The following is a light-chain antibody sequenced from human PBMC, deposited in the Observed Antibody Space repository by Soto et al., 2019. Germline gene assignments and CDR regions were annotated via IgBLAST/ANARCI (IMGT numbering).Light chain of an antibody. V-gene: IGLV2-8*01. J-gene: IGLJ1*01. CDR1: SSDVGGYNY. CDR3: SSYAGSNNSYV. CDR2: EVS. Sequence: QSALTQPPSASGSPGQSVTISCTGTSSDVGGYNYVSWYQQHPGKAPKLMTYEVSKRPSGVPDRFSGSKSGNTASLTVSGLQAEDEADYYCSSYAGSNNSYVFG.